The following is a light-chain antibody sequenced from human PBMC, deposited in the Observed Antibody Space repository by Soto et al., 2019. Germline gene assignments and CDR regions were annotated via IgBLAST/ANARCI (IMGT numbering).Light chain of an antibody. V-gene: IGKV1-9*01. CDR3: QQLNNYPYT. CDR2: AAS. J-gene: IGKJ2*01. Sequence: DIQLTQSPSFLSASIGDRVTITCRASRGINNYLAWYQQKPGEAPNLLIYAASTLQSGVPSRFSGSGSGTEFTLTIDSLLPEDFATYYCQQLNNYPYTFGQGTKLEIK. CDR1: RGINNY.